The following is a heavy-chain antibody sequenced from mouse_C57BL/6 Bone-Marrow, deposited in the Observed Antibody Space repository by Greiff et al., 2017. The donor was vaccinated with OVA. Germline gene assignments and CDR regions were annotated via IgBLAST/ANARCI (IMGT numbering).Heavy chain of an antibody. D-gene: IGHD1-1*01. V-gene: IGHV5-6*01. J-gene: IGHJ2*01. CDR1: GFTFSSYG. CDR2: ISSGGSYT. Sequence: EVQLMESGGDLVKPGGSLKLSCAASGFTFSSYGMSWVRQTPDKRLEWVATISSGGSYTYYPDSVKGRFTISRDNAKNTLYLQMSSLKSEVTAMYYCARHGDYGSFFDYWGQGTTLTVSS. CDR3: ARHGDYGSFFDY.